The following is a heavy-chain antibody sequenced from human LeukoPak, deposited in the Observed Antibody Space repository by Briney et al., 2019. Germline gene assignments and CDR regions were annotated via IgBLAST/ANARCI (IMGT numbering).Heavy chain of an antibody. V-gene: IGHV4-34*01. CDR2: INHSGST. Sequence: PSETLSLTCAVYGGSFSGYYWSWIRQPPGKGLEWIGEINHSGSTNYNPSLKSRVTISVDTSKNQFSLKLSSVTAEDTAVYYCARDPPEWELPHDYWGQGTLVTVSS. CDR3: ARDPPEWELPHDY. D-gene: IGHD1-26*01. CDR1: GGSFSGYY. J-gene: IGHJ4*02.